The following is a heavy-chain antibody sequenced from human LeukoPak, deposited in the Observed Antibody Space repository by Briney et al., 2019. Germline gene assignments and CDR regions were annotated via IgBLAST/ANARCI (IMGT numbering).Heavy chain of an antibody. CDR2: ISGSGGST. Sequence: GGSLRLSCAASGFPFSSYAMSWVRQAPGKGLEWVSAISGSGGSTYYADSVKGRFTISRDNSKNTLYLQMNSLRAEDTAVYYCAKGRPFSEYYYDSSGYFANPDYWGQGTLVTVSS. V-gene: IGHV3-23*01. CDR1: GFPFSSYA. D-gene: IGHD3-22*01. J-gene: IGHJ4*02. CDR3: AKGRPFSEYYYDSSGYFANPDY.